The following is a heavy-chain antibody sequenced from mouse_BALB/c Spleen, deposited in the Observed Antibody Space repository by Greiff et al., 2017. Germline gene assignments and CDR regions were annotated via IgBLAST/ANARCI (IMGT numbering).Heavy chain of an antibody. Sequence: EVKLVESGGGLVKPGGSLKLSCAASGFTFSDYYMYWVRQTPEKRLEWVATISDGGSYTYYPDSVKGRFTISRDNAKNNLYLQMSSLKSEDTAMYYCARDRDDGYLWGQGTLVTVSA. J-gene: IGHJ3*01. V-gene: IGHV5-4*02. CDR1: GFTFSDYY. D-gene: IGHD2-3*01. CDR3: ARDRDDGYL. CDR2: ISDGGSYT.